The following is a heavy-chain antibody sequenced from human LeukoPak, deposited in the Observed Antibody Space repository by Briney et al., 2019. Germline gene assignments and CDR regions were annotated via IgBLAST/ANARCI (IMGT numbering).Heavy chain of an antibody. J-gene: IGHJ1*01. CDR2: ISSSGSTI. D-gene: IGHD6-13*01. Sequence: GGSLRLSCAASGLTFSSYEMNWVRQAPGKGLEWVSYISSSGSTIYYADSVKGRFTISRDNAKNSLYLRMNSLRAEDTAVYYCARDSPWYSSSPEYFQHWGQGTLVTVSS. V-gene: IGHV3-48*03. CDR3: ARDSPWYSSSPEYFQH. CDR1: GLTFSSYE.